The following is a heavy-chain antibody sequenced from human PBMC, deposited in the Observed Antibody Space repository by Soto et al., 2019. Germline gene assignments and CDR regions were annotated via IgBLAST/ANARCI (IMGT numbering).Heavy chain of an antibody. CDR2: ILPIFATA. J-gene: IGHJ4*02. CDR1: GGTFNNYV. V-gene: IGHV1-69*06. Sequence: GASVKVSYKASGGTFNNYVVNWVRQAPGQGLEWMGGILPIFATANYAQKFQGRVTITADKSTSTAYMELTSLRSEDTAVYYCAGRCDSATCLGHFDYWGQGTLVTVSS. D-gene: IGHD3-22*01. CDR3: AGRCDSATCLGHFDY.